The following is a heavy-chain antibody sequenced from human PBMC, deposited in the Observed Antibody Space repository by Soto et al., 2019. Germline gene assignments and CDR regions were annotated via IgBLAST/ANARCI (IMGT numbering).Heavy chain of an antibody. D-gene: IGHD3-10*01. CDR2: IYYSGST. CDR3: ARAFRGSFDY. CDR1: GGSISSSSYY. J-gene: IGHJ4*02. Sequence: QLQLQESGPGLVKPSETLSLTCTVSGGSISSSSYYWSWIRQPPGKGLEWIGSIYYSGSTYYNPYLKSRVSISVDTSKTQFSLKLSSVTAADTAVYYCARAFRGSFDYWGQGTLVTVSS. V-gene: IGHV4-39*01.